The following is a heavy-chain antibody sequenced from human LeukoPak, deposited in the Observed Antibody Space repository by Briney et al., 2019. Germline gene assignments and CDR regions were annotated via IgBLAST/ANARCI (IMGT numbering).Heavy chain of an antibody. D-gene: IGHD6-19*01. CDR3: AREIAVAGPTDY. CDR1: GGSISSYY. J-gene: IGHJ4*02. CDR2: IYYSGST. V-gene: IGHV4-59*12. Sequence: SETLSLTCTVSGGSISSYYWSWIRQPPGKGLEWIGYIYYSGSTNYNPSLKSRVTMSVDTSKNQFSLKLSSVTAADTAVYYCAREIAVAGPTDYWGQGTLVTVSS.